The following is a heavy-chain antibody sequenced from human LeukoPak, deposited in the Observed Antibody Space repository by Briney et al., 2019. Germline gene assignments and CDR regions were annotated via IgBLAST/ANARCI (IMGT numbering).Heavy chain of an antibody. CDR3: ARGYSYGASGFDY. D-gene: IGHD5-18*01. J-gene: IGHJ4*02. Sequence: GGSLRLSCAASGFTFSSYSMNWVRQAPGKGLEWVSSISGSSSYIYYADSVKGRFTISRDNAKNSLYLQMNSLRAEDTAVYYCARGYSYGASGFDYWGQGTLVTVSS. CDR2: ISGSSSYI. V-gene: IGHV3-21*01. CDR1: GFTFSSYS.